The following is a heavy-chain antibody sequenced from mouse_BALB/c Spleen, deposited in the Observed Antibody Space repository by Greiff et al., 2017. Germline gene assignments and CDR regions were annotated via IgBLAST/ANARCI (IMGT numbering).Heavy chain of an antibody. V-gene: IGHV2-6-7*01. CDR1: GFSLTGYG. J-gene: IGHJ4*01. CDR3: ARDLRTDYYAMDY. CDR2: IWGDGST. Sequence: QVQLKESGPGLVAPSQSLSITCTVSGFSLTGYGVNWVRQPPGKGLEWLGMIWGDGSTDYNSALKSRLSISKDNSKSQVFLKMNSLQTDDTARYYCARDLRTDYYAMDYWGQGTSVTVSS.